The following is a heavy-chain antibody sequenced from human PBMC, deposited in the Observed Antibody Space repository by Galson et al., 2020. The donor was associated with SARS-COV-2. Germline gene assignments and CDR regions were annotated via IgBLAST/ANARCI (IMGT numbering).Heavy chain of an antibody. CDR1: GGSFSGYY. D-gene: IGHD3-16*01. CDR2: INHSGST. J-gene: IGHJ4*02. CDR3: ARDTGSGGVDD. V-gene: IGHV4-34*01. Sequence: SETLSLTCAVYGGSFSGYYWSWIRQPPGKGLEWIGEINHSGSTNYNPSLKSRVTISVDTSKNQFSLKLSSVTAADTAVYYCARDTGSGGVDDWGQGTLVTVSS.